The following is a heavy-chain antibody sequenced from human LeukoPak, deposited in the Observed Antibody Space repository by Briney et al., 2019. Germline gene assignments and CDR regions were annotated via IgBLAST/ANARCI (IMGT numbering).Heavy chain of an antibody. Sequence: SETLSLTCTVSGGSISSYYWSWIRQPPGKGLEWIGYIYYSGSTNYNPSLKSRVTISVDTSKNQFSLKLSSVTAADTAVYYCARLDGDYAEAFDIWGQGTMVTVSS. V-gene: IGHV4-59*08. CDR2: IYYSGST. D-gene: IGHD4-17*01. CDR1: GGSISSYY. CDR3: ARLDGDYAEAFDI. J-gene: IGHJ3*02.